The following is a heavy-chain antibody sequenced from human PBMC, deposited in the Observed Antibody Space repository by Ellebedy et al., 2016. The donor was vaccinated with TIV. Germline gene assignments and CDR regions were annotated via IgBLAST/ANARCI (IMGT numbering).Heavy chain of an antibody. V-gene: IGHV1-46*01. CDR3: ARDSLGYASGTYLTS. CDR1: GYSFTTYY. Sequence: ASVKVSXKASGYSFTTYYIHWVRQAPGQGLEWLGVINTGDGRTTFPQRFRGRVTMTRDASMATVYMGLNSLTSEDTAVYYCARDSLGYASGTYLTSWGQGTLVTVSS. J-gene: IGHJ1*01. D-gene: IGHD3-10*01. CDR2: INTGDGRT.